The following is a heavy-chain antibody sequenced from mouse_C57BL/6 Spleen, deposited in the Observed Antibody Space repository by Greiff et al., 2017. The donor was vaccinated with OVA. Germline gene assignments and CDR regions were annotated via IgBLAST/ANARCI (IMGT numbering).Heavy chain of an antibody. CDR3: ARGNWDYAMDY. Sequence: EVKLLESGPGMVKPSQSLSLTCTVTGYSITSGYDWHWIRHFPGNKLEWMGYISYSGSTNYNPSLKSRISITHDTSKNHFFLKLNSVTTEDTATYYCARGNWDYAMDYWGQGTSVTVSS. CDR1: GYSITSGYD. V-gene: IGHV3-1*01. D-gene: IGHD4-1*01. J-gene: IGHJ4*01. CDR2: ISYSGST.